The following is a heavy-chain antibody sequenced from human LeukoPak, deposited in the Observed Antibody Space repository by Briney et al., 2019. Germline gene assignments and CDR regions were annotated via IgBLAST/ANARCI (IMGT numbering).Heavy chain of an antibody. D-gene: IGHD3-22*01. CDR1: GGSISSSSYY. CDR2: ISGSGGST. J-gene: IGHJ4*02. V-gene: IGHV3-23*01. Sequence: ETLSLTCTVSGGSISSSSYYWGWVRQAPGKGLEWVSAISGSGGSTYYADSVKGRFTISRDNSKNTLYLQMNSLRAEDTAVYYCAKASHYYDRGDYWGQGTLVTVSS. CDR3: AKASHYYDRGDY.